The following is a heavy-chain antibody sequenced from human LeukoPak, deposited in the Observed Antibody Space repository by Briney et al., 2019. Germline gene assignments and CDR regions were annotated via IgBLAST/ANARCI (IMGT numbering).Heavy chain of an antibody. J-gene: IGHJ4*02. CDR1: GFTFSSYA. CDR2: ISYDGSNK. V-gene: IGHV3-30-3*01. Sequence: GRSLRLSCAASGFTFSSYAMHWVRLAPGKGLEWVAVISYDGSNKYYADSVKGRFTISRDNSKNTLYLQMNSLRAEDTAVYYCAKVNYYDRGSFDYWGQGTLVTVSS. CDR3: AKVNYYDRGSFDY. D-gene: IGHD3-22*01.